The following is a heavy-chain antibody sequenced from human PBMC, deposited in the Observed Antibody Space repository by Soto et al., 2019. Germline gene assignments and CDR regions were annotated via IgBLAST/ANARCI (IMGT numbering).Heavy chain of an antibody. CDR3: AADLAYGGLNYYYYYGMDV. CDR1: GFTFTSSA. J-gene: IGHJ6*02. CDR2: IVVGSGNT. Sequence: SVKVSCKASGFTFTSSAVQWVRQARGRRLEWIGWIVVGSGNTNYAQKFQERVTITRDMSTSTAYMELSSLRSEDTAVYYCAADLAYGGLNYYYYYGMDVWGQGTTVTVSS. V-gene: IGHV1-58*01. D-gene: IGHD4-17*01.